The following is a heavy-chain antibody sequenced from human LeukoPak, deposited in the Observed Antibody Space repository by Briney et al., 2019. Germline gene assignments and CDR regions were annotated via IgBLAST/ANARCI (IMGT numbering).Heavy chain of an antibody. CDR1: GFTFSNNG. Sequence: GGSLRLSCAASGFTFSNNGMHWVRQAPGKGLEWVAFIRYDGSNKYYADSVKGRFTISRDNSKNTLYLQMNSLRAEDTAVYHCATRHSSSSGVGYWGQGTLVTVSS. D-gene: IGHD6-6*01. V-gene: IGHV3-30*02. CDR3: ATRHSSSSGVGY. J-gene: IGHJ4*02. CDR2: IRYDGSNK.